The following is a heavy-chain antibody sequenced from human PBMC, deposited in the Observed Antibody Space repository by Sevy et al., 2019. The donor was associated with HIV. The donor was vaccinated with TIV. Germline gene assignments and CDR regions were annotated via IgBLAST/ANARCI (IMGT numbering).Heavy chain of an antibody. D-gene: IGHD3-3*01. CDR3: AGGFWGGFDY. V-gene: IGHV3-23*01. CDR2: ISGHGGST. Sequence: GGSLRLSCVASGFIFNSYTMNWVRQAPGKGLEWVSFISGHGGSTYYTDSVKGRFTISRDNFRNTLELEMNSLRAEDTAVYYCAGGFWGGFDYWGQGARVTVSS. J-gene: IGHJ4*02. CDR1: GFIFNSYT.